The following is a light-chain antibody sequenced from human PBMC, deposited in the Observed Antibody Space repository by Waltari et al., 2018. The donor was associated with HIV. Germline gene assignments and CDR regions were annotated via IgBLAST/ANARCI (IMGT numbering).Light chain of an antibody. J-gene: IGKJ2*01. Sequence: MTQSPVTLSVSPGERVTLSCRASQFVTSSLAWYQQKAGQAHRLLIYDASTRADCVPARFSGSGSGTECTLTISFVQSEDSAVYHCHQYGDRPPMYTFGQGTKLEIK. V-gene: IGKV3-15*01. CDR1: QFVTSS. CDR2: DAS. CDR3: HQYGDRPPMYT.